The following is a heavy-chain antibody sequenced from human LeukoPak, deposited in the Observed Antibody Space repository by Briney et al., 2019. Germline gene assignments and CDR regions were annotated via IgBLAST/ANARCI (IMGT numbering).Heavy chain of an antibody. J-gene: IGHJ4*02. CDR3: AREVGGTGY. Sequence: ASVKVSCKVSGYTFTSYYMHWVRQAPGQGLEWMGIINPSGGSTSYAQKFQGRVTMTRNTSISTAYMELSSLRSEDTAVYYCAREVGGTGYWGQGTLVTVSS. D-gene: IGHD3-16*01. CDR1: GYTFTSYY. V-gene: IGHV1-46*01. CDR2: INPSGGST.